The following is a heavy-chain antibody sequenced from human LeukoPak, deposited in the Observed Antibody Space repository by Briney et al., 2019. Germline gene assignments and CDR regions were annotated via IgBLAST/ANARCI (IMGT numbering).Heavy chain of an antibody. Sequence: ASVKVSCKASGYTFTSYGISWVRQAPGQGLEWMGWINTNTGNPTYAQGFTGRFVFSLDTSVSTAYLQISSLKAEDTAVYYCARDFPARDWFFDLWGRGTLVTVSS. V-gene: IGHV7-4-1*02. CDR2: INTNTGNP. CDR3: ARDFPARDWFFDL. CDR1: GYTFTSYG. J-gene: IGHJ2*01.